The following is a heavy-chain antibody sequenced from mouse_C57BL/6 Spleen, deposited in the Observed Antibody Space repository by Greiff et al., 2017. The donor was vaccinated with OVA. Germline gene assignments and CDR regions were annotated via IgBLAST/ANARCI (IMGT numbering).Heavy chain of an antibody. J-gene: IGHJ4*01. CDR2: IYPGDGDT. CDR3: ARLNSNYAMDY. V-gene: IGHV1-82*01. D-gene: IGHD2-5*01. CDR1: GYAFSSSW. Sequence: VQLVESGPELVKPGASVKISCKASGYAFSSSWMNWVKQRPGKGLEWIGRIYPGDGDTNYNGKFKGKATLTADKSSSTAYMQLSSLTSEDSAVYFCARLNSNYAMDYWGQGTSVTVSS.